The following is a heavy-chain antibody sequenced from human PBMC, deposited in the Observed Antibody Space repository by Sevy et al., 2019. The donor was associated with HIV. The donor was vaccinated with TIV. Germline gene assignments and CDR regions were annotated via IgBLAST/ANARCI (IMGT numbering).Heavy chain of an antibody. Sequence: ASVKVSCKALGYTFSNYLMHWVRQAPGQGLEWMGLINPRNANTRYAQKFQGRVIMTRDTSTRTVYMELSSLRSDDTAIYYCARDKDWILYDNWGQGTLVTVSS. J-gene: IGHJ4*02. V-gene: IGHV1-46*01. CDR1: GYTFSNYL. D-gene: IGHD3-9*01. CDR3: ARDKDWILYDN. CDR2: INPRNANT.